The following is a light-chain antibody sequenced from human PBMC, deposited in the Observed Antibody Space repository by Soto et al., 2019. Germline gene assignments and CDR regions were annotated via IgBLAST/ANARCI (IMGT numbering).Light chain of an antibody. V-gene: IGLV1-40*01. Sequence: QSVLTQPPSVSGAPGQRVTISCTGSRSNIGAGYDVHWYQQLPGTAPKLLMYGNSNRPSGVPDRFSGSKSGTSASLAITGLQAEDEADYYCQSYDSSLSGYYVFGTGTKLTVL. CDR1: RSNIGAGYD. CDR2: GNS. J-gene: IGLJ1*01. CDR3: QSYDSSLSGYYV.